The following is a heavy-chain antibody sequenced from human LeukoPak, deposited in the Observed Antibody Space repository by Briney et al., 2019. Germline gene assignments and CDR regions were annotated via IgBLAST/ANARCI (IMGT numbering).Heavy chain of an antibody. V-gene: IGHV3-23*01. CDR1: GFTFSSYA. CDR3: AKAYRWYYFDY. CDR2: ISGGGGST. D-gene: IGHD2-8*02. J-gene: IGHJ4*02. Sequence: GGSLRLSCAASGFTFSSYAMSWVRQAPGKGLAWVSAISGGGGSTYYADSVKGRFTISRDNSKNTLYLQMNSLRAEDTAVYYCAKAYRWYYFDYWGQGTLVTVSS.